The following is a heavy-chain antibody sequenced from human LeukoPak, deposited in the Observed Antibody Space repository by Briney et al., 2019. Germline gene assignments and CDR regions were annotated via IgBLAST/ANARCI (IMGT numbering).Heavy chain of an antibody. CDR3: ARAPTVLVGYCSSSSCQADY. J-gene: IGHJ4*02. D-gene: IGHD2-2*01. CDR1: GFTFSSYS. Sequence: GGSLRLSCAASGFTFSSYSMNWVRQAPGKGLEWVSAFSGDSRYIYYADSVRGRFTISRDNAENSLYLQMNSLRVEDTAVYYCARAPTVLVGYCSSSSCQADYWGQGTLVTDSS. CDR2: FSGDSRYI. V-gene: IGHV3-21*01.